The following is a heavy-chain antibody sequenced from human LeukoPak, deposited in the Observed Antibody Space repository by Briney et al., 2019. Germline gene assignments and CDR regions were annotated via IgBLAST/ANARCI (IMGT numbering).Heavy chain of an antibody. CDR3: ARYTSGYSLEY. CDR1: GFTFNYYW. CDR2: IKKDGTEK. Sequence: PGGSLRLSCVASGFTFNYYWMSWVRQAPGEGLEWLANIKKDGTEKNYVDSVEGRFTISRDTAKSTLYLYLNSLRPDDTAVYYCARYTSGYSLEYWGQGALVTVSS. J-gene: IGHJ4*02. V-gene: IGHV3-7*01. D-gene: IGHD3-22*01.